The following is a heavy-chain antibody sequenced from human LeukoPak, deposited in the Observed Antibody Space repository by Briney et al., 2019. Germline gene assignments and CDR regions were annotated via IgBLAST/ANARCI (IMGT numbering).Heavy chain of an antibody. D-gene: IGHD3-10*01. CDR2: IKEDGSEK. Sequence: GGSLRLSCAASGFIFSSYRMSWVRQAPGRGLECVANIKEDGSEKYYVDSVKGRFTISRDNAKNSLLLQMNSLSAEDTAVYYCARVLNFGSGSYTRPLDYWGQGTLVTVSS. V-gene: IGHV3-7*01. CDR1: GFIFSSYR. J-gene: IGHJ4*02. CDR3: ARVLNFGSGSYTRPLDY.